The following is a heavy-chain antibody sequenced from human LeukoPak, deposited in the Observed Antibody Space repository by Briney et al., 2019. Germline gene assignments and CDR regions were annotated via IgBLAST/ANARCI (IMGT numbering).Heavy chain of an antibody. Sequence: SETLSLTCTVSGGSVSSGSYYWSWIRQPPGKGLEWIGYIYYSGSTNYNPSLKSRVTISVDPSKNQFSLKLSSVTAADTAVYYCARIPADGYNPRPYFDYWGQGTLVTVSS. CDR2: IYYSGST. CDR3: ARIPADGYNPRPYFDY. D-gene: IGHD5-24*01. J-gene: IGHJ4*02. CDR1: GGSVSSGSYY. V-gene: IGHV4-61*01.